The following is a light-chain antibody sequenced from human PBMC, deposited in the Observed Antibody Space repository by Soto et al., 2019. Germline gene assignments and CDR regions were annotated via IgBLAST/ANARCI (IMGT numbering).Light chain of an antibody. CDR3: QQYNNWPRT. CDR1: QSVNSN. V-gene: IGKV3-15*01. Sequence: EIVMTQSPATLSVSPGERATLSCRASQSVNSNLAWYQQKPGQAPRLLIYGASTRATGIPARFSGSGSGTEFTLTISSLQSEDFAVYYCQQYNNWPRTFGQGTKVGI. J-gene: IGKJ1*01. CDR2: GAS.